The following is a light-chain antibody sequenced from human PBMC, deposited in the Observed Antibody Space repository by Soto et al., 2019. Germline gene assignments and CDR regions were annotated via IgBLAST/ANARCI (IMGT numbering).Light chain of an antibody. V-gene: IGKV4-1*01. Sequence: DIVMTQSPDSLAVSLDERATINCKSSQSGLYDSNNKNYLAWYQQKPGQPPKLLIYWASARESGVHDRFSGSGSGTDFTLTISSLQAEDVAVYYCQQYYLTPYTFGQGTKLEIK. CDR3: QQYYLTPYT. J-gene: IGKJ2*01. CDR1: QSGLYDSNNKNY. CDR2: WAS.